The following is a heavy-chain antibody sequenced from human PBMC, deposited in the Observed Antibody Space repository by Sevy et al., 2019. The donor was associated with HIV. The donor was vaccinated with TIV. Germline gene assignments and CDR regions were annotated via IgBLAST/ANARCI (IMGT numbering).Heavy chain of an antibody. Sequence: GGSLRLSCAASGFTFSNAWMNWVRQAPGKGLEWVGRIKSKTDGGTTDYAAPVKGRFTISRDDSKNTLYLQMNSLKTEDTAVYYCTTDSRRFSVVVDLRYYYYGMDVWAKGPRSPSP. CDR1: GFTFSNAW. V-gene: IGHV3-15*07. D-gene: IGHD2-15*01. CDR2: IKSKTDGGTT. J-gene: IGHJ6*02. CDR3: TTDSRRFSVVVDLRYYYYGMDV.